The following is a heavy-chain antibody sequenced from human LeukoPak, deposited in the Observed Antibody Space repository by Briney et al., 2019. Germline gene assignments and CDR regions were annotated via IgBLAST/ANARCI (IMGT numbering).Heavy chain of an antibody. V-gene: IGHV3-9*01. CDR2: ISWNGGSI. D-gene: IGHD3-16*02. CDR3: AKALRLGELSSSPLDY. J-gene: IGHJ4*02. Sequence: GGSLRLSCAASGFTFSSYAMSWVRQAPGKGLEWVSGISWNGGSIDYADSVKGRFTISRDNAKNSLYLQMNSLRDEDTALYYCAKALRLGELSSSPLDYWGQGTLVTVSS. CDR1: GFTFSSYA.